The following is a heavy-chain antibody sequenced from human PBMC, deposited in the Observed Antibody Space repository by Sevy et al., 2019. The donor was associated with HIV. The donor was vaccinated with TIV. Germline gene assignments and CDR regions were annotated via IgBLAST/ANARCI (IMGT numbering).Heavy chain of an antibody. D-gene: IGHD1-26*01. CDR3: ARNHSIVGDLDY. CDR2: ISSSGSYT. J-gene: IGHJ4*02. V-gene: IGHV3-11*06. CDR1: GFTFSDYY. Sequence: GGSLRLSCAASGFTFSDYYMSWIRQAPGKGLEWVSYISSSGSYTNYADSVKGRFTISRDNAKNSLYLQMNSLRAEDTAVYYCARNHSIVGDLDYWGQGTLVTVSS.